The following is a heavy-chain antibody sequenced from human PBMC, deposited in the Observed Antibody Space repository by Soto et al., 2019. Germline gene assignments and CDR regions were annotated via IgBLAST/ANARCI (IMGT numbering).Heavy chain of an antibody. CDR2: ISYDGSNK. J-gene: IGHJ4*02. Sequence: VQLVESGGGVVQPGRSLRLSCAASGFTFSSYGMHWVRQAPGKGLEWVAVISYDGSNKYYADSVKGRFTISRDNSKNTLYLQMNSLRAEDTAVYYCAKSSPWEPYYFDYWGQGTLVTVSS. V-gene: IGHV3-30*18. D-gene: IGHD1-26*01. CDR3: AKSSPWEPYYFDY. CDR1: GFTFSSYG.